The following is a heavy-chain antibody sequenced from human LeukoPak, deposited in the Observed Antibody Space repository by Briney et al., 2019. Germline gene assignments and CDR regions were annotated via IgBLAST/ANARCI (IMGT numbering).Heavy chain of an antibody. D-gene: IGHD6-13*01. J-gene: IGHJ4*02. CDR1: GYTFTSYY. CDR2: INPSGGST. Sequence: ASVKVSCKASGYTFTSYYMHWVRQAPGQGLEGMGIINPSGGSTSYAQKFQGRVTMTRDMSTSTVYMEVSSLRSEDTAVYYCARDSSSWGPLRYWGQGTLVTVSS. V-gene: IGHV1-46*01. CDR3: ARDSSSWGPLRY.